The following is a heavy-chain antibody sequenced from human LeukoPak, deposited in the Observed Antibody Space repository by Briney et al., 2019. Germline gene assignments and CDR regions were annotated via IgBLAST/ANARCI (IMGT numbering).Heavy chain of an antibody. V-gene: IGHV1-8*03. Sequence: GASVKVSCKASGYTFTSYDINWVRQATRQGLEWMGWMNPNSGNTGYAQKFQGRVTITRNTSISTAYMELSSLRSEDTAVYYCARWAWYDSSGIAFDPWGQGTLVTVSS. CDR2: MNPNSGNT. CDR3: ARWAWYDSSGIAFDP. J-gene: IGHJ5*02. D-gene: IGHD3-22*01. CDR1: GYTFTSYD.